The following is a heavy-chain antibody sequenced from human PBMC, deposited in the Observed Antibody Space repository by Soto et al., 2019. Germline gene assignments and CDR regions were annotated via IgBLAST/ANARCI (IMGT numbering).Heavy chain of an antibody. CDR3: ARIVGAGYYYYYGMDV. D-gene: IGHD1-26*01. CDR2: ISAYNGNT. CDR1: GYTFTSYG. J-gene: IGHJ6*02. V-gene: IGHV1-18*04. Sequence: QVQLVQSGAEVKKPGASVKVSCKASGYTFTSYGISWVRQAPGQGLEWMGWISAYNGNTHYAQKLQGRVTMTTDTSTSTAYMELRSLRSDDTAVYYCARIVGAGYYYYYGMDVWGQGTTVTVSS.